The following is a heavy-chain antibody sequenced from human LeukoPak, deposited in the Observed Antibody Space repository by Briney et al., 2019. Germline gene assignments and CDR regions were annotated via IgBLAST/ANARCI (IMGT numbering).Heavy chain of an antibody. CDR2: INSDGSST. D-gene: IGHD6-19*01. CDR1: GFTFSSYW. V-gene: IGHV3-74*01. CDR3: ARGRRSGWYFDY. J-gene: IGHJ4*02. Sequence: HPGGSLRLSCAASGFTFSSYWMHWVRQAPEKGLVWVSRINSDGSSTSYADSVKGRFTISRDNAKNTLYLQMNSLRAEDTAVYYCARGRRSGWYFDYWGQGTLVTVSS.